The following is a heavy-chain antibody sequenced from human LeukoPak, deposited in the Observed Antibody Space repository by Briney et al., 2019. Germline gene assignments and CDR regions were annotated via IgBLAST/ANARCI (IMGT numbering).Heavy chain of an antibody. CDR3: ARLRSGASRSYFDY. CDR1: GFTFSTYA. Sequence: GGSLRLSCADSGFTFSTYAMHWVRQAPGKGLEWVAVISYDGGNEYYADSVKGRFIISRDNSKNTLYLQMNSLRAEDTAVYYCARLRSGASRSYFDYWGQGTLVTVSS. V-gene: IGHV3-30*14. J-gene: IGHJ4*02. D-gene: IGHD1-26*01. CDR2: ISYDGGNE.